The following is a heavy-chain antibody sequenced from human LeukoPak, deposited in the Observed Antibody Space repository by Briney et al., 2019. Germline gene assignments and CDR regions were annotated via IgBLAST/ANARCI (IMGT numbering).Heavy chain of an antibody. Sequence: GGSLRLSCAASGFTFSSYAMSWVRQAPGKGLEWVSSISSSSSYIYYADSVKGRFTISRDNAKNSLYLQMNSLRAEDTAVYYCARDGGDYGYYYYYMDVWGKGTTVTISS. J-gene: IGHJ6*03. D-gene: IGHD4-17*01. V-gene: IGHV3-21*01. CDR1: GFTFSSYA. CDR3: ARDGGDYGYYYYYMDV. CDR2: ISSSSSYI.